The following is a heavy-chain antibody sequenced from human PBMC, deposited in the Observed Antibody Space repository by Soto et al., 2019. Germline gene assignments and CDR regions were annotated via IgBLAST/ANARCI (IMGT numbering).Heavy chain of an antibody. Sequence: ASAKLSCKASGGTCSTYAMNWLRQAPGQGLEWIGGILPIFDTPIYAQKLQGRVTITVDESTTTAYMELSSLRSDDTAVYYCTRSIGSGGVIGGFDYWGQGTLVTVSS. CDR1: GGTCSTYA. CDR2: ILPIFDTP. CDR3: TRSIGSGGVIGGFDY. D-gene: IGHD3-16*02. V-gene: IGHV1-69*13. J-gene: IGHJ4*02.